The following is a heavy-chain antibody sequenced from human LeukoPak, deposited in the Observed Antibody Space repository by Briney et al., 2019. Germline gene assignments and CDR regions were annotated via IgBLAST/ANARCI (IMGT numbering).Heavy chain of an antibody. CDR2: ISTRSRYI. Sequence: GGSLRLSCAASGFSLSSYSMKWVRQAPGKGLEWVSSISTRSRYIYYADSVKGRFTISRDNARTSLYLQMNRLRVEDTAVYYCARGGYCSGGSCYIPDYWGQGTLVTVSS. J-gene: IGHJ4*02. CDR1: GFSLSSYS. CDR3: ARGGYCSGGSCYIPDY. D-gene: IGHD2-15*01. V-gene: IGHV3-21*06.